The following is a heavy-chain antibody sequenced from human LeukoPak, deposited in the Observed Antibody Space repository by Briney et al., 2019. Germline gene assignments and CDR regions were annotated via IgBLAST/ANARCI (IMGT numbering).Heavy chain of an antibody. D-gene: IGHD3-10*01. V-gene: IGHV3-33*08. J-gene: IGHJ3*02. Sequence: GGSLRLSCAASGFTFSSYWMNWARQAPGKGLEWVAVIWYDGSNKYYADSVKGRFTISRDNSKNTLYLQMNSLRAEDTAVYYCARDPPGIWGQGTMVTVSS. CDR1: GFTFSSYW. CDR3: ARDPPGI. CDR2: IWYDGSNK.